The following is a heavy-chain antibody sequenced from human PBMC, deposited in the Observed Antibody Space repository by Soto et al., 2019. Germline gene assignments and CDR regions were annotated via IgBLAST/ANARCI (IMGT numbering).Heavy chain of an antibody. Sequence: QVQLVESGGGVVQPGRSLRLSCAASGFTFSSYGMHWVRQAPGKGLEWVAVIWYDGSNKYYADSVKGRFTISRDNSKNTLYLQMNSLRDEDTAVYYCARGYCSGGSCYPYDAFDIWGQGTMVTVSS. V-gene: IGHV3-33*01. CDR1: GFTFSSYG. J-gene: IGHJ3*02. CDR2: IWYDGSNK. D-gene: IGHD2-15*01. CDR3: ARGYCSGGSCYPYDAFDI.